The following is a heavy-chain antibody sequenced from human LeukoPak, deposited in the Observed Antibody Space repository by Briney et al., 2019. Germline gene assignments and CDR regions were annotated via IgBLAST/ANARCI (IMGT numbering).Heavy chain of an antibody. D-gene: IGHD3-10*01. CDR1: GGSISSSSYY. Sequence: PSETLSLTCTVSGGSISSSSYYWGWIRQPPGKGLEWIGSIYYSGSTYYNPSLKSRVTISVDTSKNQFSLKLSSVTAADTAVYYCARLGYYSYYMDVWGKGTTVTVSS. CDR3: ARLGYYSYYMDV. V-gene: IGHV4-39*01. CDR2: IYYSGST. J-gene: IGHJ6*03.